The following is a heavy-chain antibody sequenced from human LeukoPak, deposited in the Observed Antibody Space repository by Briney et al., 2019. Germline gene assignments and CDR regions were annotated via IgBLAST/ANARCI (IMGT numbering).Heavy chain of an antibody. D-gene: IGHD1-1*01. V-gene: IGHV3-30*03. J-gene: IGHJ4*02. Sequence: GRSLRLSCAASGFAFSSYGMHWVRQAPGKGLEWVAVISYDGSNKYYADSVKGRFTISRDNSKNTLYLQMNSLRAEDTAVYYCARVGYWNAPVIDYWGQGTLVTVSS. CDR2: ISYDGSNK. CDR1: GFAFSSYG. CDR3: ARVGYWNAPVIDY.